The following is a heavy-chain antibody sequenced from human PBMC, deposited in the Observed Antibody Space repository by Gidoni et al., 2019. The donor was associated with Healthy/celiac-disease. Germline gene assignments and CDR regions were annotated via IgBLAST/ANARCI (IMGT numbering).Heavy chain of an antibody. CDR2: ISAYNGNT. Sequence: QVQLVQSGAAVKKPGASVKVSCKASGYTFTRYGISWVRQPPGQGLEWMGWISAYNGNTNYAQKLQGRVTMTTDTSTSTAYMELRSLRSDDTAVYYCARDGRSGYYSGWFDPWGQGTLVTVSS. V-gene: IGHV1-18*04. CDR1: GYTFTRYG. D-gene: IGHD3-22*01. CDR3: ARDGRSGYYSGWFDP. J-gene: IGHJ5*02.